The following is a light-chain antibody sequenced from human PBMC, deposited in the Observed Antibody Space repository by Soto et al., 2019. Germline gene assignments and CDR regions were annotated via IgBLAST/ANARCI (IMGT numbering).Light chain of an antibody. V-gene: IGKV2-28*01. J-gene: IGKJ1*01. Sequence: DIVMTQSPLSLPVTPGEPASISCRSSQSLLHNNGYNYLDWYLQRPGQSPQLLIYLSSYQSSGVPDRFSGSGSGTDFTLKISRVEAEDFGVYYCVQTLQAPGTFGQGTKVDNK. CDR2: LSS. CDR1: QSLLHNNGYNY. CDR3: VQTLQAPGT.